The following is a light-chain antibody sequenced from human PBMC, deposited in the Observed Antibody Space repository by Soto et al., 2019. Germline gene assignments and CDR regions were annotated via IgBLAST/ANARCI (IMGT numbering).Light chain of an antibody. CDR3: LQDHSYPWT. J-gene: IGKJ1*01. CDR2: AAS. V-gene: IGKV1-6*01. CDR1: QGIRND. Sequence: AIQMTQSPSSLSASVGDRITIACRASQGIRNDLGWYQQKPGKAPKHLIYAASNVQIGVPSRFSGSGSGALFTLTLSSLPPEDFATYYCLQDHSYPWTFGQGTKVEIK.